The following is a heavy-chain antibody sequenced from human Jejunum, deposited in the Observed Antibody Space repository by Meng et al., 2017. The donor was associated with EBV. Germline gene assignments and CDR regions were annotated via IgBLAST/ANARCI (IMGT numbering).Heavy chain of an antibody. J-gene: IGHJ4*02. CDR1: EGSGNSCNVY. Sequence: HEQLLESGQGRVQLTRTRSPTAACSEGSGNSCNVYGSWIRQPPAKGLEWIGYIYYSGSTNYIPSLKSRVTISLDTSKNQFSLKLSSVTAADTAVYYCAGLRYSGYDRAFDYWGQGALVTVSS. CDR2: IYYSGST. D-gene: IGHD5-12*01. V-gene: IGHV4-61*01. CDR3: AGLRYSGYDRAFDY.